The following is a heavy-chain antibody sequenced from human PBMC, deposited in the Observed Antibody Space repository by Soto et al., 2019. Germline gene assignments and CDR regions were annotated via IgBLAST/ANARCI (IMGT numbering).Heavy chain of an antibody. CDR3: ATRTNYYYYDGMDV. V-gene: IGHV1-24*01. CDR2: FDPEDGET. Sequence: WASVKVSCKVSGYTLTELSMHWVRQAPGKGLEWMGGFDPEDGETIYAQKFQGRVTMTEDTSTDTAYMELSSLRSEDTAVYYCATRTNYYYYDGMDVWGQGTTVTVSS. J-gene: IGHJ6*02. CDR1: GYTLTELS.